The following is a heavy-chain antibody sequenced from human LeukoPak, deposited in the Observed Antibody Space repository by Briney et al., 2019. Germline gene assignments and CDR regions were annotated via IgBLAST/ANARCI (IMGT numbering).Heavy chain of an antibody. CDR1: GFTFSSYW. V-gene: IGHV3-74*01. CDR2: INSDGSST. CDR3: ATRYGDYGDAFDI. J-gene: IGHJ3*02. D-gene: IGHD4-17*01. Sequence: GGSLRLSCAASGFTFSSYWMHWVRQAPGKGLVWVSRINSDGSSTSYADSVKGRFTISRDNAKNTLYLQMNSLRAEDTAVYYCATRYGDYGDAFDIWGQGIMVTVSS.